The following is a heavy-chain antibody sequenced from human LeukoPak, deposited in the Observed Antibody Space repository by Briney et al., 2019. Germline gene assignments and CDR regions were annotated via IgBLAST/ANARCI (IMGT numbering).Heavy chain of an antibody. Sequence: PGGSLRLSCAASGFTFDDYAMHWVRQAPWKGLEWVSGISWNSGSIGYADSVKGRFTISRDNAKNSLYLQMNSLRAEDTALYYCAKDQGRSLLWFGEAFDIWGQGTMVTVSS. V-gene: IGHV3-9*01. CDR2: ISWNSGSI. D-gene: IGHD3-10*01. J-gene: IGHJ3*02. CDR3: AKDQGRSLLWFGEAFDI. CDR1: GFTFDDYA.